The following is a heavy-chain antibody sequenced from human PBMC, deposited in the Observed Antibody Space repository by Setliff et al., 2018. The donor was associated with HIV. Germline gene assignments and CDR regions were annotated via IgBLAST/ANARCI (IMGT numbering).Heavy chain of an antibody. CDR3: TSSFRIFYYDSRTYRKWFDP. CDR2: FDPEDGKT. CDR1: GYTLTELS. D-gene: IGHD3-22*01. V-gene: IGHV1-24*01. J-gene: IGHJ5*02. Sequence: GASVKVSCKVSGYTLTELSMHWVRQAPGKGLEWMGGFDPEDGKTIYAQKFQGRVTMTEDLSTETAYMELSSLSSDDTAVYYCTSSFRIFYYDSRTYRKWFDPWGQGTLVTVSS.